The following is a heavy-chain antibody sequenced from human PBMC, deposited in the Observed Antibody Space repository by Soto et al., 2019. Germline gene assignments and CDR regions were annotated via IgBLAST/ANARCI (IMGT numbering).Heavy chain of an antibody. Sequence: QVQLVQSGPEVKKPGASVKVSCKASGNTFASHGFSWVRQAPGQGLEWMGWISGFNGQTNYALKFQGRVTLTTDTSTSTAYMELRSLRSDDTAVYFCAKFRGEEYGDYHLDHWGQGTLVTVSS. CDR1: GNTFASHG. CDR3: AKFRGEEYGDYHLDH. J-gene: IGHJ4*02. CDR2: ISGFNGQT. V-gene: IGHV1-18*01. D-gene: IGHD4-17*01.